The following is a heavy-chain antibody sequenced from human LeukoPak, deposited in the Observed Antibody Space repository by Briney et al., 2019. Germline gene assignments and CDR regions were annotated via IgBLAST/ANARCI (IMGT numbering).Heavy chain of an antibody. V-gene: IGHV4-34*01. CDR2: INHSGST. CDR1: GGSFSGYY. CDR3: ARGPY. Sequence: SSETLSLTCAVYGGSFSGYYWSWIRQPPGKGLEWIGEINHSGSTNYNPSLKSRVTISVDTSKNQFSLKLSSVTAADTAVYYCARGPYWGQGTLVTVSS. J-gene: IGHJ4*02.